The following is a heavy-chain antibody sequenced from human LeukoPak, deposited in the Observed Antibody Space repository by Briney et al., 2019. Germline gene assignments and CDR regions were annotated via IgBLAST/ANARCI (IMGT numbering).Heavy chain of an antibody. CDR1: GFTFSSYA. Sequence: GGSLRLSCAASGFTFSSYAMSWVRQAPGKGLEWVSAISGSGGSTYYADSVKGRFTISRDNSKNTLYLQTNSLRAEDTAVYHCAKDERIAARPGDYWGQGTLVTVSS. D-gene: IGHD6-6*01. CDR3: AKDERIAARPGDY. J-gene: IGHJ4*02. CDR2: ISGSGGST. V-gene: IGHV3-23*01.